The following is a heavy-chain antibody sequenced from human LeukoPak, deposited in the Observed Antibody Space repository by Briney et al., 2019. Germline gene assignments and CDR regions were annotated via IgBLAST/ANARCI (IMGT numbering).Heavy chain of an antibody. CDR2: ISSSSSTI. CDR3: AKSHDSSGSDY. D-gene: IGHD3-22*01. J-gene: IGHJ4*02. Sequence: GGSLRLSCAASGFTFSSYSMNWVRQAPGKGLEWVSYISSSSSTIYYADSVKGRFTISRDNAKNSLHLQMNSLRAEDTAVYYCAKSHDSSGSDYWGQGTLVTVSS. V-gene: IGHV3-48*01. CDR1: GFTFSSYS.